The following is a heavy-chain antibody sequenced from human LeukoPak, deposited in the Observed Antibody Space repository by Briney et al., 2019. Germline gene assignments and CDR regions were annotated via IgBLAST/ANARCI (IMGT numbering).Heavy chain of an antibody. CDR3: ARGNRFYYYGSGSYYIPYGNWFDP. CDR2: INSDGSST. V-gene: IGHV3-74*01. D-gene: IGHD3-10*01. CDR1: GFTFSSYW. Sequence: GGSLRLSCAASGFTFSSYWMHWVRQAPGKGLVGVSRINSDGSSTSYADSVKGRFTISRDNAKNTLYLQMNSLRAEDTAVYYCARGNRFYYYGSGSYYIPYGNWFDPWGQGTLVTVSS. J-gene: IGHJ5*02.